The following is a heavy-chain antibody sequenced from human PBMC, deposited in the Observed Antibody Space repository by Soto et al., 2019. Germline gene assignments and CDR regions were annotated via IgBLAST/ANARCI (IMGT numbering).Heavy chain of an antibody. CDR3: ATIVAPMGYYYYYGMDV. CDR1: GFTFSSYW. V-gene: IGHV3-74*01. CDR2: INSDGSST. J-gene: IGHJ6*02. Sequence: GGSLRLSCAASGFTFSSYWMHWVRQAPGKGLVWVSRINSDGSSTNYADSVKGRFTISRDNAKSTLYLQMNSLRAEDTAVYYCATIVAPMGYYYYYGMDVWGQGTTVTVSS. D-gene: IGHD5-12*01.